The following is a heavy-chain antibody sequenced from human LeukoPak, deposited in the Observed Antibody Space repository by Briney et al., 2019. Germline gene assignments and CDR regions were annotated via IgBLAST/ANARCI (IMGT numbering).Heavy chain of an antibody. CDR3: ARGPYCSSTSCYSDY. V-gene: IGHV3-21*01. CDR1: GFTFSSYE. CDR2: ISSSSSYI. J-gene: IGHJ4*02. D-gene: IGHD2-2*01. Sequence: PGGSLRLSCAASGFTFSSYEMNWVRQAPGRGLEWVSSISSSSSYIYYADSVKGRFTISRDNAKNSLYLQMNSLRAEDTAVYYCARGPYCSSTSCYSDYWGQGTLVTVSS.